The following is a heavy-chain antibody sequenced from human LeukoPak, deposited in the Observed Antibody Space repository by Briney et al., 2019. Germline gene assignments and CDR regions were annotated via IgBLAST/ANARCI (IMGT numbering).Heavy chain of an antibody. D-gene: IGHD6-13*01. CDR3: ARPRDSGWSKTWDY. Sequence: PGGALRLSCAGSGFTFSTYWMTWVRQAPGKGLEWVANIKQDGSEKYYVDSVKGRFTISRGNAQNSLYLQTNSLRAEDTAVYYCARPRDSGWSKTWDYWGQGTLVTVSS. J-gene: IGHJ4*02. CDR1: GFTFSTYW. V-gene: IGHV3-7*03. CDR2: IKQDGSEK.